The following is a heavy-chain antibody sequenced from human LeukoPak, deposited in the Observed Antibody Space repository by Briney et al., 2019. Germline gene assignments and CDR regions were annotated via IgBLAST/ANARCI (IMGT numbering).Heavy chain of an antibody. J-gene: IGHJ5*02. CDR2: IYSSDNT. CDR3: ARGGNWFDP. Sequence: PGGSLRLSCAASGFTVSGNYMSWVRQAPGKGLEWVSVIYSSDNTYYIDSVKGRFTISRDNAKNSLYLQMNSLRAEDTAVYYCARGGNWFDPWGQGTLVTVSS. V-gene: IGHV3-66*01. CDR1: GFTVSGNY.